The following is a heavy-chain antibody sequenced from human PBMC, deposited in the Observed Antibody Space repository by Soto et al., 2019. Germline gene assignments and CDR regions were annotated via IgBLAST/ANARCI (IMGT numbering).Heavy chain of an antibody. D-gene: IGHD2-15*01. CDR2: ISGNGGVT. CDR1: GFTFSSYT. CDR3: ANKKGGSAPVDY. V-gene: IGHV3-23*01. J-gene: IGHJ4*02. Sequence: EVQLLESGGGLVQPGGSLRLSCAASGFTFSSYTMTWVRQAPGKGLEWVSGISGNGGVTAYADSVKGRCSISRDNSKNTVAMEMNSLRAEDTAGYYCANKKGGSAPVDYWGQGTLVTISS.